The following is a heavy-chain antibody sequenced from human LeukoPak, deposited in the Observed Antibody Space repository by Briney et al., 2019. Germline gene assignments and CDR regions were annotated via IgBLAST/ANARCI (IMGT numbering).Heavy chain of an antibody. CDR2: IYSNNDK. CDR3: AHRYDYGGDDY. Sequence: SGPTLVNPTQTLTLTCTFSGFSFSTTGVGVAWSRQPPGKALEWLALIYSNNDKRYSPSLKSRLSITKDTSKNQAVLTVTNMDPVDTATYYCAHRYDYGGDDYWGQGTLVTVSS. V-gene: IGHV2-5*01. CDR1: GFSFSTTGVG. D-gene: IGHD4-23*01. J-gene: IGHJ4*02.